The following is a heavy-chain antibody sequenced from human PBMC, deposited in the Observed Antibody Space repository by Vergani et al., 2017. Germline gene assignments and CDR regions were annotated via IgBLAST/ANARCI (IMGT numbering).Heavy chain of an antibody. J-gene: IGHJ4*02. D-gene: IGHD3-9*01. CDR1: GFTFSSYA. Sequence: EVQLLESGGGLVQPGGSLRLSCAASGFTFSSYAMSWVRQAPGKGLEWVSAIRGSGGSTYYADSVKGRFTISRDNSKNTLYLQMNSLRAEDTAVYYCAKEMGDYDILTGYRSLDFVYDYWGQGTLVTVSS. CDR2: IRGSGGST. V-gene: IGHV3-23*01. CDR3: AKEMGDYDILTGYRSLDFVYDY.